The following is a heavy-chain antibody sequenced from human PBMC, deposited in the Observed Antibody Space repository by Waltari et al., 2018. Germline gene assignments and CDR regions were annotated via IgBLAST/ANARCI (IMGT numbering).Heavy chain of an antibody. CDR1: GYTFISYD. CDR2: MNPTSGKT. D-gene: IGHD5-12*01. Sequence: QVQLAQSGAEVKKPGASVKVSCKASGYTFISYDINWVRQDAGQGLGWMGGMNPTSGKTGFAQKFQCRVAMTRNTSISTAYMELSSLRSEDTAVYFCARGVRIVGTTTGNYYFDYWGQGSLVTASS. V-gene: IGHV1-8*01. CDR3: ARGVRIVGTTTGNYYFDY. J-gene: IGHJ4*02.